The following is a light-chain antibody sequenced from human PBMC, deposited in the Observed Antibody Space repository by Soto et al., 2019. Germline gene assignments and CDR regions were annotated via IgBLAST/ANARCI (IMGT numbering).Light chain of an antibody. Sequence: QSALTQPASVSGSPGESITISCTGTSSVVGTYNLVTWYQQHPGRVPRLILYEGNKRPSGVSSRFSASKSGNTTSLTISGLQAEDEAGYFCCSYAPRRTLLFGRGTKVTVL. V-gene: IGLV2-23*01. CDR3: CSYAPRRTLL. J-gene: IGLJ2*01. CDR1: SSVVGTYNL. CDR2: EGN.